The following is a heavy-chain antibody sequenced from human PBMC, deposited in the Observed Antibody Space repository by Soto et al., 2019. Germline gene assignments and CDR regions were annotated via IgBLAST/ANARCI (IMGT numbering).Heavy chain of an antibody. V-gene: IGHV4-30-4*01. D-gene: IGHD6-6*01. CDR2: ISHSGNT. CDR3: VREVEYSSSTSNWFDP. J-gene: IGHJ5*02. Sequence: VQLQESGPGLVNPSQTLSLTCTVSGGSMSSGDYYWSWIRQPPGKGLEWIGYISHSGNTYYNPSLRSRISLSVEPFKNQFSLQVTYVTASDTAVYYCVREVEYSSSTSNWFDPWGQGTLVAGSS. CDR1: GGSMSSGDYY.